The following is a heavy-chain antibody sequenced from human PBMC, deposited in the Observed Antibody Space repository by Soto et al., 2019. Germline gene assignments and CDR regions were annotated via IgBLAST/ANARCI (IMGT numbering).Heavy chain of an antibody. V-gene: IGHV3-73*01. Sequence: GGSLRLSCAASGFTFSGSAMHWVRQASGKGLEWVGRIRSKANSYATAYAASVKGRFTISRDDSKNTAYLQMNSLKTEDTAVYYCTSSYDILTGYPFGGMDVWGQGTTVTVSS. J-gene: IGHJ6*02. D-gene: IGHD3-9*01. CDR3: TSSYDILTGYPFGGMDV. CDR2: IRSKANSYAT. CDR1: GFTFSGSA.